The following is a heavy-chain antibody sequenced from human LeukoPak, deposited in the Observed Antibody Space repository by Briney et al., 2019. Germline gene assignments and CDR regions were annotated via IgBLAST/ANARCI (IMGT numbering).Heavy chain of an antibody. CDR1: GFTFSSYS. D-gene: IGHD6-19*01. CDR3: AKGIYSSGWSYFDY. Sequence: GGSLRLSCAASGFTFSSYSMNWVRQAPGKGLEWVSTLSGSGITTYYADSVKGRFTISRDNSKNTLYLQMNSLRAEDTAAYYCAKGIYSSGWSYFDYWGHGTLVTVSS. J-gene: IGHJ4*01. V-gene: IGHV3-23*01. CDR2: LSGSGITT.